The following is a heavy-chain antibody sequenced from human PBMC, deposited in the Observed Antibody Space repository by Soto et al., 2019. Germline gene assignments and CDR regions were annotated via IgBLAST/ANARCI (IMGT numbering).Heavy chain of an antibody. CDR2: IKSKFDGETI. V-gene: IGHV3-15*01. D-gene: IGHD3-9*01. CDR3: ATGLLRYYAY. J-gene: IGHJ4*01. CDR1: GINFSRAW. Sequence: GGSLRLSCAASGINFSRAWMSWVRQAPGKGLEWVGRIKSKFDGETIDYAAPVKGRFTISRDDSKNIVYLQMKSLNTEDTAVYYCATGLLRYYAYWGHGTLVTVSS.